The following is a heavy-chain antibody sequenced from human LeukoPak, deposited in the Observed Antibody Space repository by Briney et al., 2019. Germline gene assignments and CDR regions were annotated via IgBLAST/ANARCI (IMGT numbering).Heavy chain of an antibody. D-gene: IGHD6-6*01. CDR3: ARSRFGARSSSSDDYYYYYMDV. CDR1: GFTVRSNY. CDR2: IYSGGST. V-gene: IGHV3-53*01. J-gene: IGHJ6*03. Sequence: GGSLRLSCAASGFTVRSNYMSWVRQAPGKGLEWVSVIYSGGSTYYADSVKGRFTISRDNSKNTLYLQMNSLRAEDTAVYYCARSRFGARSSSSDDYYYYYMDVWGKGTTVTVSS.